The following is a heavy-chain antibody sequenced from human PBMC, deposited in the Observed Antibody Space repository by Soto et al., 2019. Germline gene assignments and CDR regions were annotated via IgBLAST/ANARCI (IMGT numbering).Heavy chain of an antibody. CDR1: GFTFSSYA. J-gene: IGHJ4*02. CDR3: AKAGRMITFGGVIAPFDY. CDR2: ISGSGGST. Sequence: GGSLRLSCAASGFTFSSYAMSWVRQAPGKGLEWVSAISGSGGSTYYADSVKGRFTISRDNSKNTLYLQMNSLRAEDTAVYYCAKAGRMITFGGVIAPFDYWGQGTLVTVSS. V-gene: IGHV3-23*01. D-gene: IGHD3-16*02.